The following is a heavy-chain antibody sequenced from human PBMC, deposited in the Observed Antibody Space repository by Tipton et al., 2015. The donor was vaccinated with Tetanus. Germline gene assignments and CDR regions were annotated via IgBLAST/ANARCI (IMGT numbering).Heavy chain of an antibody. J-gene: IGHJ4*02. D-gene: IGHD4-23*01. CDR1: GYTLTSYH. Sequence: QVQLVQSGAEVKKPGASVKVSCKASGYTLTSYHMHWVRQAPGQGLEWMGIINPIGGSTSYAQKFQGRITMTGDTSTSTVYMDLNSLRSEDTAVYYCARERSGGLFEYWGQGTLVTVSS. V-gene: IGHV1-46*01. CDR2: INPIGGST. CDR3: ARERSGGLFEY.